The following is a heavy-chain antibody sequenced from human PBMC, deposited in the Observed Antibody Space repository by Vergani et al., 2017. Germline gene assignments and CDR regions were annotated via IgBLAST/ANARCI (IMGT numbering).Heavy chain of an antibody. J-gene: IGHJ1*01. CDR2: IKRDGTET. Sequence: EVHLEESGGGLVQPGGSLRLSCAASGFTFGDYYMAWIRLAPGKGLDWVASIKRDGTETFYVDSVKGRFTISRDNAKTTLYLQMNSLRDEDTAVYYCATKSCGTPGCQIGYFREWGQGTLVTVSS. CDR1: GFTFGDYY. D-gene: IGHD1-1*01. V-gene: IGHV3-7*01. CDR3: ATKSCGTPGCQIGYFRE.